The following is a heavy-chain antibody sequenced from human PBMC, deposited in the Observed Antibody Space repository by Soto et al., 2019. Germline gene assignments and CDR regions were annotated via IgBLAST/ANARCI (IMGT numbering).Heavy chain of an antibody. CDR2: IRSKTNSYAT. V-gene: IGHV3-73*01. J-gene: IGHJ4*02. Sequence: GGSLRLSCAASGFTFGGSAMHWVRQASGKGLEWVGHIRSKTNSYATAYAESVKGRFTISRDDSMNTAYLPMNSLKTEDTAVYFCTRQTDAVQWLVVPTDYNFDYWGQGTLVTVSS. CDR1: GFTFGGSA. CDR3: TRQTDAVQWLVVPTDYNFDY. D-gene: IGHD6-19*01.